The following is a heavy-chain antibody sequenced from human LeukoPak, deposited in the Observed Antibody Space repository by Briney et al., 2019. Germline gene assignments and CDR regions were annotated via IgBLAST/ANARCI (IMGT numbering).Heavy chain of an antibody. CDR2: IYVTGN. D-gene: IGHD3-16*02. CDR3: ARHIGGGIEDMDV. V-gene: IGHV4-59*08. CDR1: GGSLGTYY. J-gene: IGHJ6*03. Sequence: SESLSLTCTVSGGSLGTYYWSWVRQSPGKGLGWVGYIYVTGNRYNPYLQSRVTISVDTSRNQFVLKMSSVTAADTAVYYCARHIGGGIEDMDVWGKGTKVTVSS.